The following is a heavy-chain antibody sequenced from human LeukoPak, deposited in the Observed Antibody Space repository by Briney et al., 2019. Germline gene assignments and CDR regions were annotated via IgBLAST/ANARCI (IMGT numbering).Heavy chain of an antibody. V-gene: IGHV3-30*01. J-gene: IGHJ4*02. Sequence: GRSLRLSCAASGFTFSSYAMHWVRQAPGKGQEWVAVISYDGSNKYYADSVKGRFTISRDNSKHTLYLQMNSLRAEDTAVYYCARYYYDSSGREGYFDYWGQGTLVTVSS. D-gene: IGHD3-22*01. CDR1: GFTFSSYA. CDR3: ARYYYDSSGREGYFDY. CDR2: ISYDGSNK.